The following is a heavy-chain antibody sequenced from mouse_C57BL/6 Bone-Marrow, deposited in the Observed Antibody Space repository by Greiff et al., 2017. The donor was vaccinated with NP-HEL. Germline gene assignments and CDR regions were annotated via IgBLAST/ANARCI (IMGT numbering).Heavy chain of an antibody. J-gene: IGHJ1*03. CDR3: VGGAVRWFCHWYFDV. V-gene: IGHV5-17*01. D-gene: IGHD3-3*01. CDR2: ISSGSSTI. Sequence: EVKLLESGAGLVKPGGSLKLSCAASGFTFSDYGMHWVRQAPEKGLEWIAYISSGSSTIYYADTVKGRFTISRDNATNTLFLQLTSLRSEDTAMYYCVGGAVRWFCHWYFDVWGTGTTVTVSS. CDR1: GFTFSDYG.